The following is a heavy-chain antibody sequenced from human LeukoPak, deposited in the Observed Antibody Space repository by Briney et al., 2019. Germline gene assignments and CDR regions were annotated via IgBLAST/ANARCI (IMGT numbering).Heavy chain of an antibody. CDR2: ISGSGGST. Sequence: PGGSLRLSCAASGFTFSSYAMSWVRQAPGKGLEWVSAISGSGGSTYYADSVKGRFTISRDNSKNTLYLQMNSLRAEDTAVYYCAKDGTGVVPAATSNWFDPWGQGTLVTVSS. CDR3: AKDGTGVVPAATSNWFDP. D-gene: IGHD2-2*01. J-gene: IGHJ5*02. CDR1: GFTFSSYA. V-gene: IGHV3-23*01.